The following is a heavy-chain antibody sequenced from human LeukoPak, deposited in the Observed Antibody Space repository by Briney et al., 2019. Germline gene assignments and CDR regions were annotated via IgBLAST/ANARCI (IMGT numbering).Heavy chain of an antibody. Sequence: SETLSLTCTVSGGSISSSSYYWGWIRQPPGKGLEWIGSIYYSGSTYYNPSLKSRVTISVDTSKNQFSLKLSSVTAADTAVYYCARGDDYGDYVPRFYFDLWGRGTLVTVSS. J-gene: IGHJ2*01. D-gene: IGHD4-17*01. CDR1: GGSISSSSYY. V-gene: IGHV4-39*07. CDR2: IYYSGST. CDR3: ARGDDYGDYVPRFYFDL.